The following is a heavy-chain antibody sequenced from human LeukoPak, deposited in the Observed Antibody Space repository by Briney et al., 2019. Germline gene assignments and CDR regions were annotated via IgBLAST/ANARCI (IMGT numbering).Heavy chain of an antibody. J-gene: IGHJ3*02. Sequence: SETLSLACTVSGGSISSYYWSWIRQPPGKGLEWIGYIYYSGSTNYNPSLKSRVTISVDTSKNQFSLKLSSVTAADTAVYYCAMSRYDFGAAFDIWGQGTMVTVSS. CDR3: AMSRYDFGAAFDI. V-gene: IGHV4-59*01. CDR1: GGSISSYY. D-gene: IGHD3-3*01. CDR2: IYYSGST.